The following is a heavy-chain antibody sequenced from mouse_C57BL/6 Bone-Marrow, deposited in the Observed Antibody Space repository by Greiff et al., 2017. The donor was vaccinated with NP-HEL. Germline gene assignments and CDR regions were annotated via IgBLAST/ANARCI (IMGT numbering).Heavy chain of an antibody. CDR2: IRSKSNNYAT. V-gene: IGHV10-1*01. Sequence: EVNVVESGGGLVQPKGSLKLSCAASGFSFNTYAMNWVRQAPGKGLEWVARIRSKSNNYATYYADSVKDRFTISRDDSESMLYLQMNNLKTEDTAMYYCVRQDGYYFFFDYWGQGTTLTVSS. D-gene: IGHD2-3*01. CDR1: GFSFNTYA. CDR3: VRQDGYYFFFDY. J-gene: IGHJ2*01.